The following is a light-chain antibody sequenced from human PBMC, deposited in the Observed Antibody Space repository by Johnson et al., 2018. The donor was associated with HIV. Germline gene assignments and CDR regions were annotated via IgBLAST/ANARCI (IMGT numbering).Light chain of an antibody. J-gene: IGLJ1*01. Sequence: QSVLTQPPSVSAAPGQKVTISCSGSSSNIGNNYVSWYQQLPGTAPKLLIYDNNKRPSGIHERFSGSKSGTSATLGITGLQTGDEDDYYCGTWDSRLSAGRVFGTGTKVTVL. CDR3: GTWDSRLSAGRV. V-gene: IGLV1-51*01. CDR1: SSNIGNNY. CDR2: DNN.